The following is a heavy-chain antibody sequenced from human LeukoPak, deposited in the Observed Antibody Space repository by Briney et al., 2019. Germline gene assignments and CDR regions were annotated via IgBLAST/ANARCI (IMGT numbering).Heavy chain of an antibody. Sequence: SETLSLTCTVSGGSISSSSYYWGWIRQPPGKGLEWIGSIYYSGSTYYNPSLKSRVTISVDTSKNQFSLKLSSVTAADTAVYYCARQGLAGTFPSDYWGQGTLVTVSS. CDR2: IYYSGST. V-gene: IGHV4-39*01. CDR3: ARQGLAGTFPSDY. J-gene: IGHJ4*02. CDR1: GGSISSSSYY. D-gene: IGHD6-19*01.